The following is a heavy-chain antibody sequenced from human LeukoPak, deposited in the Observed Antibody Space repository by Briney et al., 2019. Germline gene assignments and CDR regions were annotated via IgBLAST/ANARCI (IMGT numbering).Heavy chain of an antibody. D-gene: IGHD1-26*01. CDR1: GYTFTGYY. Sequence: ASVKVSCKASGYTFTGYYMHWVRQAPGQGLEWMGWINPNSGGTNYAQKFQGRVTMTRDTSISTAYMELSRLRSDDTAVYYCARRSLILVRYSGSYYRNWFDPWGQGTLVTVSS. V-gene: IGHV1-2*02. CDR3: ARRSLILVRYSGSYYRNWFDP. CDR2: INPNSGGT. J-gene: IGHJ5*02.